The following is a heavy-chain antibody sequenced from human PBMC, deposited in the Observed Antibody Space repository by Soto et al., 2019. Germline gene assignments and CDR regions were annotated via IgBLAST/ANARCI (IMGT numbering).Heavy chain of an antibody. V-gene: IGHV3-74*01. CDR3: GRGGSDSPMAPGY. J-gene: IGHJ4*02. D-gene: IGHD5-18*01. CDR1: VFTFSSYW. CDR2: INPDGSAT. Sequence: LRLSCAASVFTFSSYWMHWVRQAPGKGLVWVSRINPDGSATNYADSVKGRFTISRDNAKNTLYLQMNSLRAEDTAVFYCGRGGSDSPMAPGYWGQGTLVAASS.